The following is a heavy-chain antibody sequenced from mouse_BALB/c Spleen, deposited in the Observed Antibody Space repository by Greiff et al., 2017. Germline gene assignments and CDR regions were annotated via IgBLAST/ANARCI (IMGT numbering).Heavy chain of an antibody. CDR1: GFTFSSFG. D-gene: IGHD2-2*01. Sequence: EVQGVESGGGLVQPGGSRKLSCAASGFTFSSFGMHWVRQAPEKGLEWVAYISSGSSTIYYADTVKGRFTISRDNPKNTLFLQMTSLRSEDTAMYYCARYFGYGDYFDYWGQGTTLTVSS. J-gene: IGHJ2*01. CDR2: ISSGSSTI. V-gene: IGHV5-17*02. CDR3: ARYFGYGDYFDY.